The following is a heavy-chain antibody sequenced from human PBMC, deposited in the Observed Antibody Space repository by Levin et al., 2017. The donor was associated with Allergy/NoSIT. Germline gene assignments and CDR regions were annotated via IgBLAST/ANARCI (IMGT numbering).Heavy chain of an antibody. CDR3: AKGRPRSFGAEHYYFDY. CDR1: GFTFSSYA. V-gene: IGHV3-23*01. Sequence: PGGSLRLSCAASGFTFSSYAMSWVRQAPGKGLEWVSAISGSGGSTYYADSVKGRFTISRDNSKNTLYLQMNSLRAEDTAVYYCAKGRPRSFGAEHYYFDYWGQGTLVTVSS. D-gene: IGHD1-14*01. CDR2: ISGSGGST. J-gene: IGHJ4*02.